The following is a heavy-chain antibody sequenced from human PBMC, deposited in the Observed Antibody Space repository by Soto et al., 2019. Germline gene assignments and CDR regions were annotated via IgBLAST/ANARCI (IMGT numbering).Heavy chain of an antibody. J-gene: IGHJ3*02. CDR3: ASPGYSSGGSAFDI. D-gene: IGHD6-19*01. V-gene: IGHV4-39*01. CDR2: IYYSGST. Sequence: AETLSLTCTVSGGSISSSSYYWGWIRQPPGKGLEWIGGIYYSGSTYDNPSLKSRVTISVDTSKNQVSLKLSSVTAADTAVYYCASPGYSSGGSAFDIWGQGTMVTVSS. CDR1: GGSISSSSYY.